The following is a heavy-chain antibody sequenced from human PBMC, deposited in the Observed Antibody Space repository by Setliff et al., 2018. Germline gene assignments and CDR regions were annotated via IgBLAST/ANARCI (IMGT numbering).Heavy chain of an antibody. CDR1: GGTFSSYA. V-gene: IGHV1-18*01. Sequence: GASVKVSCKASGGTFSSYAISWVRQAPGQGLEWMGWISAYNGNTNYAQKFQGRVTMTTDTSTSTAYMELRSLRSDDTAVYYCARGKGTWVLLRWFDPWGQGTLVTVSS. J-gene: IGHJ5*02. D-gene: IGHD3-10*01. CDR2: ISAYNGNT. CDR3: ARGKGTWVLLRWFDP.